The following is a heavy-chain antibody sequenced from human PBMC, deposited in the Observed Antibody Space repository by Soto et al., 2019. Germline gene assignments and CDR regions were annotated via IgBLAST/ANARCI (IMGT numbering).Heavy chain of an antibody. CDR2: ISGSGDAT. D-gene: IGHD2-2*01. V-gene: IGHV3-23*01. J-gene: IGHJ6*02. CDR1: GFTFTYYS. Sequence: EVQLLESGGGLVQPGGSLRLSCVASGFTFTYYSMSWVRQAPGKGLEWVSHISGSGDATYYADSVKGRFTISRDNFKNTLYLQLNSLRAADAAVYCWADPVPAATDYAYYDMYDWGQGTTVTVSS. CDR3: ADPVPAATDYAYYDMYD.